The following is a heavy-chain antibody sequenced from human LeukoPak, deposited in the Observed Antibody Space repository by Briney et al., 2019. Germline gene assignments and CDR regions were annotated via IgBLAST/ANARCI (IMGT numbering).Heavy chain of an antibody. CDR2: ISGSGGST. D-gene: IGHD5-12*01. J-gene: IGHJ4*02. Sequence: GGSLRLSCAASGFTFSSYAMSWVRQAPGKGLEWVSAISGSGGSTYYADSVKGRFTISRDNSKNTLYLQVNSLRAEDTAVYYCAKDGGYSGYDQPSDYWGQGTLVTVSS. V-gene: IGHV3-23*01. CDR3: AKDGGYSGYDQPSDY. CDR1: GFTFSSYA.